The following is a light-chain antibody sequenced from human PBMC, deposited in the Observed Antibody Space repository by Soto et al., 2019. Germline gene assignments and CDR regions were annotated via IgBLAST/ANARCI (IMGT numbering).Light chain of an antibody. CDR3: QTWGTGVQV. J-gene: IGLJ3*02. CDR2: VNGDGRH. V-gene: IGLV4-69*01. CDR1: SGHTTYA. Sequence: QSVLTQSPSASASLGASVKLTCTLNSGHTTYAIAWHQQQPEKGPRYLMKVNGDGRHNKGDGIPDRFSGSSSGAERYLTISSLLSEDEGDYYRQTWGTGVQVFGGGTKLTVL.